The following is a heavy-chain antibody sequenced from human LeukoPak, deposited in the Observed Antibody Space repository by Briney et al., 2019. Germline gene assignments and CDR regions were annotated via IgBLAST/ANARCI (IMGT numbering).Heavy chain of an antibody. CDR2: IYPGDSDT. J-gene: IGHJ6*03. D-gene: IGHD1-1*01. CDR1: GYRFTSYW. Sequence: GESLKISCKGSGYRFTSYWIGWVRQVPGKGLEWMGIIYPGDSDTRYSPSFQGQVTISADKSISTAYLQWSSLKASDTAMYYCARRSVRAVQLERRTIRVYYMDVWGKGTTVTVSS. CDR3: ARRSVRAVQLERRTIRVYYMDV. V-gene: IGHV5-51*01.